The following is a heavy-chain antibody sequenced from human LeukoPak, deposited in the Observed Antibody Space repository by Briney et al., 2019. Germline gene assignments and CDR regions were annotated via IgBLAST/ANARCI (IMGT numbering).Heavy chain of an antibody. CDR1: GFTFSRYA. J-gene: IGHJ6*02. CDR3: AKDRPFPYGMDV. CDR2: ISGSGGST. V-gene: IGHV3-23*01. Sequence: GGSLRLSCAASGFTFSRYAMSWVRQAPGKGLEWVSAISGSGGSTYYADSVKGRFTISRDNSKDSLYLQMNSLRVEDTALYYCAKDRPFPYGMDVWGQGTTVTVSS.